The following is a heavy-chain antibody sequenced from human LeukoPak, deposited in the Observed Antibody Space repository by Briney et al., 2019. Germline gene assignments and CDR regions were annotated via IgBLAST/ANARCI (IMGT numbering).Heavy chain of an antibody. Sequence: GASVKVSCKASGYTFTSYYMHWVRQAPGQGLEWMGIINPGGGTTSYAQKFQGRVTMTRDTSTSTVYMELSSLRSEDTAVYYCARQAYDIWYYFDSWGQGTLVTVSS. D-gene: IGHD3-9*01. CDR1: GYTFTSYY. CDR2: INPGGGTT. V-gene: IGHV1-46*01. J-gene: IGHJ4*02. CDR3: ARQAYDIWYYFDS.